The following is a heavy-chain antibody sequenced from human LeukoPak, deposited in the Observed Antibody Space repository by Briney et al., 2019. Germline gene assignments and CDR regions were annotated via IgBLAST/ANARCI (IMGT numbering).Heavy chain of an antibody. CDR1: GGSISSNT. J-gene: IGHJ6*03. CDR3: AREPCYGSGSYYPLRRICYYMDV. V-gene: IGHV3-21*01. D-gene: IGHD3-10*01. CDR2: ISSSSSYI. Sequence: PSETLSLTCTVSGGSISSNTYYWGWIRQPPGKGLEWVSSISSSSSYIYYADSVKGRFTISRDNAKNSLYLQMNSLRAEDTAVYYCAREPCYGSGSYYPLRRICYYMDVWGKGTTVTISS.